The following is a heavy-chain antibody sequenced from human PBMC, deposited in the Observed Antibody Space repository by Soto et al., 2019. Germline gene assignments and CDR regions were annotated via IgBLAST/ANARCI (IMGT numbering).Heavy chain of an antibody. D-gene: IGHD3-10*01. CDR3: ARHNYGSGSTYFDY. V-gene: IGHV4-59*08. CDR1: GGSISSYY. J-gene: IGHJ4*02. Sequence: QVQLQESGPGLVKPSETLSLTCTVSGGSISSYYWGWIRQPPGKGLGWIGYIYYSGSTNYNPSLKSRVTISVDTSKNQFSLKLNSMTAADTAVYYCARHNYGSGSTYFDYWGQGTLVTVSS. CDR2: IYYSGST.